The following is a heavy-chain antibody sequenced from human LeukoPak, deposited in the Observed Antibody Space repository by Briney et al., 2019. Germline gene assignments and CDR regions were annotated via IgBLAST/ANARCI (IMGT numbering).Heavy chain of an antibody. Sequence: GRSLRLSCAASGFTFSKYGMYWVRQAPGKGLEWVAFIRNDGRNKYYTESVKGRFTISRDNSKNTLYLQMNSLRAEDTAVYYCARDLNYGDLLDYWGQGALVTVSS. CDR2: IRNDGRNK. D-gene: IGHD4-17*01. J-gene: IGHJ4*02. CDR1: GFTFSKYG. CDR3: ARDLNYGDLLDY. V-gene: IGHV3-30*02.